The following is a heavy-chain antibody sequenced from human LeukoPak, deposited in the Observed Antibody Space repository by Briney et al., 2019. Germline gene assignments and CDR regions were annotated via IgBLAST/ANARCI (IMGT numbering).Heavy chain of an antibody. CDR2: ISYDGSNK. V-gene: IGHV3-30*03. CDR3: ALNRGSGWYFHY. CDR1: GFTFSSYG. D-gene: IGHD6-19*01. J-gene: IGHJ4*02. Sequence: PGGSLRLSCGASGFTFSSYGMSWVRQAPGKGLEWGAVISYDGSNKYADSVKGRFTISRDNSKNTLYLQMNSLRAEDTAVYYCALNRGSGWYFHYWGQGTLVTVSS.